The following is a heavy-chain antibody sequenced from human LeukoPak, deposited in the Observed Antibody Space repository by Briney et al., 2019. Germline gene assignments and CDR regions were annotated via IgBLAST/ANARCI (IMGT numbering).Heavy chain of an antibody. CDR1: GFTFSSYA. CDR2: ISGSGGST. J-gene: IGHJ3*02. D-gene: IGHD3-22*01. Sequence: PGGSLRLSCAASGFTFSSYAMSWVRQAPGKGLEWVSAISGSGGSTYYADSVKGRFTISRDNSKNTLYLQMNSLRAEDTAAYYCAKVVFDSSGYYGDAFDIWGQGTMVTVSS. V-gene: IGHV3-23*01. CDR3: AKVVFDSSGYYGDAFDI.